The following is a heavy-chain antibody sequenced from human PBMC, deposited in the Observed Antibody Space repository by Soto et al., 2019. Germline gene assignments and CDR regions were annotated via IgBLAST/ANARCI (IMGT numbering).Heavy chain of an antibody. CDR3: GRGPSPRAPAGGTPYYYAVDV. D-gene: IGHD6-13*01. Sequence: EASVKVSCKASGYDFTAYDINWVRQASGQGLEWMGWMNPINGATGSARRFQGRVSMTRNTATATAYLELTSLRSDDSAVYYCGRGPSPRAPAGGTPYYYAVDVWGQGTTVTVSS. J-gene: IGHJ6*02. CDR1: GYDFTAYD. CDR2: MNPINGAT. V-gene: IGHV1-8*02.